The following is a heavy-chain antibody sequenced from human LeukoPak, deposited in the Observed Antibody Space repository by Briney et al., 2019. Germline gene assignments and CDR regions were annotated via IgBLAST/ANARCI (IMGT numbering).Heavy chain of an antibody. CDR1: GFTFSCCP. Sequence: GGSLRLSCATSGFTFSCCPMHWVRQTPGKGLEWVAVISYDGGNKHYADSVTSRFTISRDNFRNTVFLEMNSLRAEDTAVYYCAKVGNCSGGSCYLNWFDPWGQGTLVTVSS. CDR2: ISYDGGNK. D-gene: IGHD2-15*01. CDR3: AKVGNCSGGSCYLNWFDP. V-gene: IGHV3-30*04. J-gene: IGHJ5*02.